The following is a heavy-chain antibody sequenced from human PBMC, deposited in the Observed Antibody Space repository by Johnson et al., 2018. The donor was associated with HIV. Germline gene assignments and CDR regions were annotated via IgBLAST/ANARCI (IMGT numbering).Heavy chain of an antibody. V-gene: IGHV3-23*01. CDR1: GFTFSSYA. CDR3: AKDRWYYYDSSGPRGAFDI. J-gene: IGHJ3*02. Sequence: GLVQPGGSLRLSCAASGFTFSSYAMSWVRQAPGKGLEWVSAISGSGGSTFYADSVKGRFTISRDNSKNTLYLQMNSLRAEDTAVYYCAKDRWYYYDSSGPRGAFDIWGQGTMVTVSS. CDR2: ISGSGGST. D-gene: IGHD3-22*01.